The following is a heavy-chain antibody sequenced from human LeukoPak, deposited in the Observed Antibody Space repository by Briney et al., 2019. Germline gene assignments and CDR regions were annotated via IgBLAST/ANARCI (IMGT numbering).Heavy chain of an antibody. J-gene: IGHJ5*02. CDR2: ISSSGSTI. V-gene: IGHV3-48*04. CDR1: GFTFSSYS. Sequence: PGGSLRLSCAASGFTFSSYSMNWVRQAPGKGLEWVSSISSSGSTIYYADSVKGRFTISRDNAKSSLYLQMNSLRAEDTAVYYYARVHRITIFGVVSFDPWGQGTLVTVSS. CDR3: ARVHRITIFGVVSFDP. D-gene: IGHD3-3*01.